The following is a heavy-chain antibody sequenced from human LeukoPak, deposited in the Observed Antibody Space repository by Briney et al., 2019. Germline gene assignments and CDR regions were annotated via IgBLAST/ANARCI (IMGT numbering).Heavy chain of an antibody. J-gene: IGHJ4*02. D-gene: IGHD1-1*01. CDR1: GFTFSGSA. V-gene: IGHV3-73*01. CDR2: IRGKANNYAT. CDR3: AKATGTFYYFDY. Sequence: PGGSLRLSCAASGFTFSGSAIHWVRQASGKGLEWVGRIRGKANNYATAYAASVEGRFSISRDDSKNTAYLQMNSLRAEDTAVYYCAKATGTFYYFDYWGQGTLVTVSS.